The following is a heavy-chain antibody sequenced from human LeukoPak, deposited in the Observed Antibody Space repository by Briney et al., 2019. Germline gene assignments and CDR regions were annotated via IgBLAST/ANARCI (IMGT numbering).Heavy chain of an antibody. D-gene: IGHD2-2*01. CDR1: GGSISSGGYY. CDR3: ARAHQLDYYGMDV. V-gene: IGHV4-31*03. CDR2: VYYSGSN. Sequence: SETLSLTCTVSGGSISSGGYYWSWIRQHPGKGLEYLGYVYYSGSNYHNPSLKSRVTISVDTSKNQFSLKLTSVTAADTAVYYCARAHQLDYYGMDVWGQGTTVTVSS. J-gene: IGHJ6*02.